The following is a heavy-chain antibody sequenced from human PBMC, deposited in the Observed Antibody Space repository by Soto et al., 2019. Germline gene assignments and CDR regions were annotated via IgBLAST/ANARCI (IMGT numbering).Heavy chain of an antibody. J-gene: IGHJ6*03. CDR1: GDSVSSNSAA. CDR3: ARVTMVRGVNGHYYYMDV. CDR2: TYYRSKWYN. D-gene: IGHD3-10*01. Sequence: SQTLSLTCAIPGDSVSSNSAAWNWIRQSPSRGLEWLGRTYYRSKWYNDYAVSVKSRITINPDTSKNQFSLQLNSVTPEDTAVYYCARVTMVRGVNGHYYYMDVWGKGTTVTVSS. V-gene: IGHV6-1*01.